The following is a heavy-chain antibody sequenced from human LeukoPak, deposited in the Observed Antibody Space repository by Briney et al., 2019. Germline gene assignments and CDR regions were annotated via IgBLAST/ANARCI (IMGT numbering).Heavy chain of an antibody. CDR1: GGSISSYY. J-gene: IGHJ6*02. V-gene: IGHV4-59*12. CDR3: ARVPIQLWFGYGMDV. CDR2: IYYSGST. Sequence: PSETLSLTCTVSGGSISSYYWSWIRQPPGKGLEWIGYIYYSGSTNYNPSLKSRVTISVDTSKNQFSLKLSSVTAADTAVYYCARVPIQLWFGYGMDVWGQGTTVTVSS. D-gene: IGHD5-18*01.